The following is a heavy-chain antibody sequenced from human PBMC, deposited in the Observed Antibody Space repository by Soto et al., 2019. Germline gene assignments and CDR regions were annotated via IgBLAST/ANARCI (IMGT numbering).Heavy chain of an antibody. CDR2: ISGGGDRT. Sequence: EVQLLESGGGLVQPGGSLRLSCVGSGFTFINYAMNWVRQTPGKGLEWVSTISGGGDRTFDADTVKGRFTISRDNSKNTVNLQRNSLRADDTAVYYCARKVLGSTSRPDWWYFDLWGRGTRVTVSS. CDR1: GFTFINYA. CDR3: ARKVLGSTSRPDWWYFDL. V-gene: IGHV3-23*01. J-gene: IGHJ2*01. D-gene: IGHD2-2*01.